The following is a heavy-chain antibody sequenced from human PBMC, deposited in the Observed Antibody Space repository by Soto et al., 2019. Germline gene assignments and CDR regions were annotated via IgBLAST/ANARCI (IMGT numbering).Heavy chain of an antibody. CDR2: IIPIFGTA. V-gene: IGHV1-69*13. CDR1: GCTFSSYA. J-gene: IGHJ6*02. CDR3: PRSHHLDYYYGMDV. Sequence: SVKVSCKASGCTFSSYAISWVRQAPGQGLEWMGGIIPIFGTANYAQKFQGRFTITADESTSTAYMELSSLRSEDTAVYYCPRSHHLDYYYGMDVWGQGTIVTVSS.